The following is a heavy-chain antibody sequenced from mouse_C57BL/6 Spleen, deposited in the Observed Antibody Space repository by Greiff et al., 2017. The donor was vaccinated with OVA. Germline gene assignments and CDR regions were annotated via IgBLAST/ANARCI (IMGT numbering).Heavy chain of an antibody. Sequence: EVQLQQSGPGLVKPSQTVFLTCTVTGISITTGNYRWSWIRQFPGNKLEWIGYIYYSGTITYNPSLTSRTTITSDTPKNQFFLEMNSLTAEDTATYYCARGGIYYGNFYAMDYWGQGTSVTVSS. CDR1: GISITTGNYR. D-gene: IGHD2-1*01. CDR3: ARGGIYYGNFYAMDY. V-gene: IGHV3-5*01. J-gene: IGHJ4*01. CDR2: IYYSGTI.